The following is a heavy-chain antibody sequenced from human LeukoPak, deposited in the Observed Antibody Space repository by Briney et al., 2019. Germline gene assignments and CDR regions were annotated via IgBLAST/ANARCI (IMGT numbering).Heavy chain of an antibody. CDR2: INPSGGST. Sequence: ASVKVSCKTSGYTFTSCYMHWVRQAPGQGLEWMGIINPSGGSTSYAQKFQGRVTMTRDTSTSTVYMELNSLRSEDTAVYYCARGTYYYDTSGSIADAFDIWGQGTMVTVSS. D-gene: IGHD3-22*01. J-gene: IGHJ3*02. V-gene: IGHV1-46*01. CDR1: GYTFTSCY. CDR3: ARGTYYYDTSGSIADAFDI.